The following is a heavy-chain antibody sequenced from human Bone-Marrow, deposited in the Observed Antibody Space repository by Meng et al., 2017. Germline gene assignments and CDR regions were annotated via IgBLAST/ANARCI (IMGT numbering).Heavy chain of an antibody. D-gene: IGHD1-14*01. J-gene: IGHJ2*01. CDR3: GGRKRNGDYWYFDL. CDR2: SSSDGSST. Sequence: EVRLGATGGGLVKPGGSLRLSCAASGFSISTYWMHWVRQAPGKGLVWVSRSSSDGSSTSYADSVTGRFTISRDNAKNTLYLQMNSLRTEDTAVYYCGGRKRNGDYWYFDLWGRGTLVTVSS. V-gene: IGHV3-74*02. CDR1: GFSISTYW.